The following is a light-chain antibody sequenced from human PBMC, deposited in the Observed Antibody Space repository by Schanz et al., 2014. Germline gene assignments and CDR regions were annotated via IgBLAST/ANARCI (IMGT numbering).Light chain of an antibody. CDR2: DVK. J-gene: IGLJ1*01. CDR1: STDVGGYNY. Sequence: QSALTQPASVSGSPGQSITIPCTGTSTDVGGYNYVSWYQQHPGKVPTLLIYDVKNRPSGVSRRFSGSKSGNSASLTISGLQAGDEADYYCVSYTRSDTYVFGTGTQLTVL. V-gene: IGLV2-14*03. CDR3: VSYTRSDTYV.